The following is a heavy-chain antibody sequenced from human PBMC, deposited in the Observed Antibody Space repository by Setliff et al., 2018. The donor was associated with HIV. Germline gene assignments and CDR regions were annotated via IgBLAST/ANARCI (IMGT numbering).Heavy chain of an antibody. V-gene: IGHV4-39*01. D-gene: IGHD6-13*01. Sequence: SETLSLTCTVSGGSITSSGSYYWAWLRQPPGKGLEWIGSAYSSGSTYYSPSCKSRITISVDTSNNQFSLRLNSVTATDTDVYFCARRGGISATLSVRAFDSWGQGTLVTVSS. CDR2: AYSSGST. J-gene: IGHJ4*02. CDR3: ARRGGISATLSVRAFDS. CDR1: GGSITSSGSYY.